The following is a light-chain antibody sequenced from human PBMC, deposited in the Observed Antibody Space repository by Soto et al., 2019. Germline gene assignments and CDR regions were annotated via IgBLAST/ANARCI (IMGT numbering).Light chain of an antibody. CDR2: AAS. V-gene: IGKV1-39*01. CDR1: QSISNA. J-gene: IGKJ4*01. CDR3: QQSYSTPLT. Sequence: DIQMTQSSSSLSASVGDRVTITCRASQSISNALSWYQQKPGKAPKLLIYAASSLQSGVPSRFSGSGSGTDFTLTISSLHPEDFATYSCQQSYSTPLTFGGGTKVDIK.